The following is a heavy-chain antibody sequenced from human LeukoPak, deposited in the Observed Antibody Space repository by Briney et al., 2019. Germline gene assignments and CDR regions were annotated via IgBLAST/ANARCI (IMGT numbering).Heavy chain of an antibody. V-gene: IGHV1-69*13. CDR3: ARVGGAARDYYYYYMDV. J-gene: IGHJ6*03. Sequence: SVKVSCKASGGTFSSYAISWVRQAPGQGLEWVGGIIPIFGTANYAQKFQGRVTITADESTSTAYMELSSLRSGDTAVYYCARVGGAARDYYYYYMDVWGKGTTVTVSS. D-gene: IGHD6-6*01. CDR2: IIPIFGTA. CDR1: GGTFSSYA.